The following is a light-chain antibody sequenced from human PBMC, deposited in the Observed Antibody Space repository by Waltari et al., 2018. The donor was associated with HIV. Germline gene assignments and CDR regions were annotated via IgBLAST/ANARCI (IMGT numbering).Light chain of an antibody. J-gene: IGKJ4*01. CDR2: GAS. V-gene: IGKV3-20*01. CDR1: QSVTSSF. CDR3: QQYGSSPLT. Sequence: EIVLTQSPGTLSLSPGERATLSCRASQSVTSSFLSWYQQKPGQAPRLLIYGASSRATGIPDRFSGGGSGTDFTLNISRLEPEDFAVYYCQQYGSSPLTFGGGTKVDIK.